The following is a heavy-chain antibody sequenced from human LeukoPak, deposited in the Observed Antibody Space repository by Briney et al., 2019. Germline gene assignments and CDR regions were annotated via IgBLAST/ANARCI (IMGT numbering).Heavy chain of an antibody. CDR3: ATTGCSGGSCYSGAPSSYDY. D-gene: IGHD2-15*01. CDR2: ISSSSSYI. J-gene: IGHJ4*02. V-gene: IGHV3-21*01. Sequence: GGSLRLSCAASGFTFSSYGMNWVRQAPGKGLEWVSSISSSSSYIYYADSVKGRFTISRDNAKNSLYLQMNSLRAEDTAVYYCATTGCSGGSCYSGAPSSYDYWGQGTLVTVSS. CDR1: GFTFSSYG.